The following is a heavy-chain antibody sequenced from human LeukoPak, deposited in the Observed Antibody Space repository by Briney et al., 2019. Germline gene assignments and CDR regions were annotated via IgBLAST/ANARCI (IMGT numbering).Heavy chain of an antibody. J-gene: IGHJ4*02. CDR2: ISAYNGNT. D-gene: IGHD3-22*01. CDR1: GYAFTNYA. Sequence: ASVKVSCKASGYAFTNYAISWVRQAPGQGLEWMGWISAYNGNTNYAQKLQGRVTMTTDTSTSTAYMELRSLRSDDTAVYYCARAAQPNYYDSSGYHTMSYFDYWGQGTLVTVSS. CDR3: ARAAQPNYYDSSGYHTMSYFDY. V-gene: IGHV1-18*01.